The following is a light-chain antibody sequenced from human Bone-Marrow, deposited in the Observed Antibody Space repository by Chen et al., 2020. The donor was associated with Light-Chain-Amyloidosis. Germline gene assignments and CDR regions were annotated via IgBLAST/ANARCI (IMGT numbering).Light chain of an antibody. J-gene: IGLJ1*01. V-gene: IGLV2-14*01. CDR2: EVT. Sequence: QSALTQPASVSGSPGQSITTSRTGTSSHVGGDNHVSWYLQHPDKAPKRMIYEVTNRPSWVPDRFSGSKSDNTASLTISGLQTEDEADYFCSSYTITNTLVFGSGTRVTVL. CDR3: SSYTITNTLV. CDR1: SSHVGGDNH.